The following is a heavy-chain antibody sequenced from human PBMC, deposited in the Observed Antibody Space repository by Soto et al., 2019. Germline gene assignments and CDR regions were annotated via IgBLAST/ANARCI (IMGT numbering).Heavy chain of an antibody. CDR3: ARQIPSSWHFPARFDS. CDR2: FYYTGST. D-gene: IGHD6-13*01. Sequence: SETLSLTCTVSGGSISRGSYYWSWVRQPPGKGLEWIGSFYYTGSTYYNPSLMSRITISDDTSKSQFSLKVISVTAADTAVYYCARQIPSSWHFPARFDSWGQGTLVTVSS. J-gene: IGHJ4*02. V-gene: IGHV4-39*01. CDR1: GGSISRGSYY.